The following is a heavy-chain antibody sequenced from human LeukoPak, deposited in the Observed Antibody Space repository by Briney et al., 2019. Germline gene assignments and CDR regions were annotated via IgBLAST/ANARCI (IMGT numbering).Heavy chain of an antibody. Sequence: GGSLRLSCAASGFTFSSYSMTWVRQAPGKGLEWVSSISSSSSYIYYADSVKGRFTISRDNAKNSLYLQMNSLRAEDTAVYYCARDKDAGGYCSGGSCYRANAFDIWGQGTMVTVSS. D-gene: IGHD2-15*01. V-gene: IGHV3-21*01. CDR2: ISSSSSYI. CDR3: ARDKDAGGYCSGGSCYRANAFDI. CDR1: GFTFSSYS. J-gene: IGHJ3*02.